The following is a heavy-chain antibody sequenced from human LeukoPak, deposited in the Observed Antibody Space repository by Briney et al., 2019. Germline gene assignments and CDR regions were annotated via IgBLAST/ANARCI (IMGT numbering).Heavy chain of an antibody. CDR1: GFTFNNYV. CDR3: AKDLGDSSGYNPFHY. V-gene: IGHV3-23*01. D-gene: IGHD3-22*01. CDR2: ISSTGGST. J-gene: IGHJ4*02. Sequence: GGSLRLSCAASGFTFNNYVMNWVRQAPGKGLEWVSVISSTGGSTYYAGSVKGRFTIFRDNSKNTLYLQMNSLRAEDTAVYYCAKDLGDSSGYNPFHYWGQGTLVTVSS.